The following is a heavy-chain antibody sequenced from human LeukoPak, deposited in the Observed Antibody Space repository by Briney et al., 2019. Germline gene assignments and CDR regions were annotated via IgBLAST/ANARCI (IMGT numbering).Heavy chain of an antibody. CDR2: ISSGSSTI. CDR1: GFTFSSYS. Sequence: GGSLRLSCAASGFTFSSYSMNWVRQAPGKGLEWISYISSGSSTIYYADSVKGRFTISRDNAKNSLYLQMNSLRAEDTAVYYCAGRGYSYGFPDYWGQGTLVTVSS. J-gene: IGHJ4*02. D-gene: IGHD5-18*01. V-gene: IGHV3-48*04. CDR3: AGRGYSYGFPDY.